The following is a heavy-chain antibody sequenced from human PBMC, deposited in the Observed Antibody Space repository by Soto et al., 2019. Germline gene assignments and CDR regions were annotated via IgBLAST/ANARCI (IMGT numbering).Heavy chain of an antibody. V-gene: IGHV2-5*02. Sequence: QITLKESGPTLVKPTQTLTLTCTFSGFSLSTSGVGVGWIRQPPGKALEWLALIYWDDDKRYSPSLKSRLTITKDTSKNPVVLTMTNMDPVDTATYYWAHRRSTYYYDSTFDPWGQGTLVTVSS. CDR3: AHRRSTYYYDSTFDP. D-gene: IGHD3-22*01. CDR2: IYWDDDK. J-gene: IGHJ5*02. CDR1: GFSLSTSGVG.